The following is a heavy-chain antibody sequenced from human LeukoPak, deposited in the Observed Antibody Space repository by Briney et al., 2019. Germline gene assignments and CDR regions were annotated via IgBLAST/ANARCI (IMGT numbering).Heavy chain of an antibody. CDR1: GGSFSGYY. CDR3: ARESLVRPFDY. Sequence: PSETLSLTCAVYGGSFSGYYWSWIRQPPGKGLEWIGEINHSGSTNYNPSLKSRVTISVDTSKNQFSLKLSSLTAADTAVYYCARESLVRPFDYWGQGTLVTVSS. D-gene: IGHD6-6*01. CDR2: INHSGST. V-gene: IGHV4-34*01. J-gene: IGHJ4*02.